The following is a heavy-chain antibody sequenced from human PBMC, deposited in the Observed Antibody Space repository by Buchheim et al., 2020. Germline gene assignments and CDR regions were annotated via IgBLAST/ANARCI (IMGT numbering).Heavy chain of an antibody. CDR1: GYTFTSYD. CDR3: ARWGRDVRCSGGSCYSRGAGGY. V-gene: IGHV1-8*01. D-gene: IGHD2-15*01. Sequence: QVQLVQSGAEVKKPGASVKVSCKASGYTFTSYDINWVRQATGQGLEWMGWMNPNSGNTRYAQPFQGRVTMTRNTSISTAYMELSSMRSEDTAVYYCARWGRDVRCSGGSCYSRGAGGYWGQGTL. CDR2: MNPNSGNT. J-gene: IGHJ4*02.